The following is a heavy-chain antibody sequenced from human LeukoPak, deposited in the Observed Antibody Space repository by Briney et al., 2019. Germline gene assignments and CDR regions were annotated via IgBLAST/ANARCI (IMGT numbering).Heavy chain of an antibody. D-gene: IGHD1-26*01. CDR2: IIPIFGTA. Sequence: ASVKVSCKASGGTFSSYAISWVRQAPGQGLEWMGGIIPIFGTANYAQKFQGRVTITTDESTSTAYMELSSLRSEDTAVYYCARGTVGDPASYYGYDYWGQGTLVTVSS. CDR3: ARGTVGDPASYYGYDY. CDR1: GGTFSSYA. J-gene: IGHJ4*02. V-gene: IGHV1-69*05.